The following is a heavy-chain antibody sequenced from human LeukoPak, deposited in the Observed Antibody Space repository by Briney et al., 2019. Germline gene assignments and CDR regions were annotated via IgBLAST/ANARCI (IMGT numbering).Heavy chain of an antibody. CDR3: ARGSSWLRLDY. V-gene: IGHV1-69*02. CDR2: IIPILGIA. D-gene: IGHD6-13*01. J-gene: IGHJ4*02. Sequence: ASVKVSCQASGGTFSSYTISWVRQAPGQGLEWMGRIIPILGIANYAQKFQGRVTITADKSTSTAYMELSSLRSEDTAVYYCARGSSWLRLDYWGQGTLVTVSS. CDR1: GGTFSSYT.